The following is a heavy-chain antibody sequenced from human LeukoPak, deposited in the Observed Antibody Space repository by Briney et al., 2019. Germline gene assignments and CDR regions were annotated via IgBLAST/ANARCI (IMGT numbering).Heavy chain of an antibody. CDR3: ARRYSSSWYVGFFDR. CDR2: IYYSGST. J-gene: IGHJ5*02. D-gene: IGHD6-13*01. V-gene: IGHV4-59*08. CDR1: GAPIRNYY. Sequence: PSETLSLTCTVSGAPIRNYYWSWIRQSPGKGLECIGYIYYSGSTNYNPSLESRVAMSVDTSKNQFSLRLSSVTAADTAIYYCARRYSSSWYVGFFDRWGQGTLVTVSS.